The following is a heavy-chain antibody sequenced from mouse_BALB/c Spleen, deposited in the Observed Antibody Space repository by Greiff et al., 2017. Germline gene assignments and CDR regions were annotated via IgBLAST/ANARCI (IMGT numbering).Heavy chain of an antibody. Sequence: EVHLVESGGGLVKPGGSLKLSCAASGFTFSSYAMSWVRQTPEKRLEWVASISSGGSTYYPDSVKGRFTISRDNARNILYLQMSSLRSEDTAMYYCAGDSLYGNLFAYWGQGTLVTVSA. J-gene: IGHJ3*01. CDR1: GFTFSSYA. CDR3: AGDSLYGNLFAY. V-gene: IGHV5-6-5*01. CDR2: ISSGGST. D-gene: IGHD2-1*01.